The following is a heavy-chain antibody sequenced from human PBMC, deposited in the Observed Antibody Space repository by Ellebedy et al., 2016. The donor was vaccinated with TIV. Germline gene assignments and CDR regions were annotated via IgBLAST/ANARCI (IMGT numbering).Heavy chain of an antibody. J-gene: IGHJ4*02. CDR2: ISSSGSAK. CDR3: AKDHDMSGWEPDY. CDR1: GFTFSDYY. Sequence: GESLKISXAASGFTFSDYYMSWIRQAPGKGLEWLSYISSSGSAKYYGDSVKGRFTVSRDNSKNTVYLQMNSLRAEDTAVYYCAKDHDMSGWEPDYWGQGTLVTVSS. V-gene: IGHV3-11*01. D-gene: IGHD6-19*01.